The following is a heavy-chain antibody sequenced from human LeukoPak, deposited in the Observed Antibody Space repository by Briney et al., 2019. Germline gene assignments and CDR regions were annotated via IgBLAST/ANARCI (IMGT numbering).Heavy chain of an antibody. CDR2: IYYSGST. CDR3: ARHELIGIGWTSNWFGP. V-gene: IGHV4-39*01. CDR1: DGSISSSSYY. Sequence: PSETLSLTCTVSDGSISSSSYYWGWIRQPPGKGLEWIGTIYYSGSTYYNPSLKSRVTISVDTSKNQFSLKLSSVTAADTAVYYCARHELIGIGWTSNWFGPWGQGTLVTVSS. J-gene: IGHJ5*02. D-gene: IGHD6-19*01.